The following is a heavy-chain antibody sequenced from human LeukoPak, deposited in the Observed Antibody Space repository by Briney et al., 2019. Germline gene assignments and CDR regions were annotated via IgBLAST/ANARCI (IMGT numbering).Heavy chain of an antibody. Sequence: GGSLRLSCAGSGFSFSSYGMHWVRQAPGKGLEWVSSISRSSNYKYYADSVKGRFTISRDNAKNSLYLQMNSLRAEDTALYYCASSRYDSSGYYGIIGYWGQGTLVTVSS. CDR1: GFSFSSYG. CDR2: ISRSSNYK. J-gene: IGHJ4*02. V-gene: IGHV3-21*01. CDR3: ASSRYDSSGYYGIIGY. D-gene: IGHD3-22*01.